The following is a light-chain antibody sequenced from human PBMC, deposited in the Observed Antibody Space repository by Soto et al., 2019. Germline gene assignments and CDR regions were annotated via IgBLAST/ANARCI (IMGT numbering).Light chain of an antibody. CDR1: QSISRW. J-gene: IGKJ1*01. Sequence: DIHLTQSPSTLSASVGDRVTITCRASQSISRWLARYQQKPGKAPNLLIYTTSSLESGVPSRFSGTGFGTEFTLTISSLQPDDFATYYCQHYKDYSWTFGQGTKVEIK. CDR3: QHYKDYSWT. CDR2: TTS. V-gene: IGKV1-5*03.